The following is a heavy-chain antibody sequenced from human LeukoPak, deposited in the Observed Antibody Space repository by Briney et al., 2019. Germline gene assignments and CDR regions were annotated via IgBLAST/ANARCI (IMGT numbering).Heavy chain of an antibody. CDR3: AREGQQLGFDY. Sequence: GGSLRLSCAASGFTVSSNYMSWVRQAPGKGLEWVSDIYSGGSTYYADSVKGRFTISRDNSKNTLYLQMNSLRAEDTAVYYCAREGQQLGFDYWGQGTLVIISS. D-gene: IGHD6-13*01. CDR1: GFTVSSNY. J-gene: IGHJ4*02. CDR2: IYSGGST. V-gene: IGHV3-53*01.